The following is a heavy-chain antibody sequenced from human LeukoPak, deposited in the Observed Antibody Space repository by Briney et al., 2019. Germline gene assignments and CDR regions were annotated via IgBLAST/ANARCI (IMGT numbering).Heavy chain of an antibody. V-gene: IGHV2-5*01. J-gene: IGHJ4*02. Sequence: SGPTLVNPTQTLTLTCTFSGFSLSTSGVGVGWIRQPPGKALEWLALIYWNDDKRYSPSLKSRLTITKDTSKNQVVLTMTNMDPVDTATYYCAHRYYDILTGYEDFDYWGQGTLVTVSS. D-gene: IGHD3-9*01. CDR1: GFSLSTSGVG. CDR2: IYWNDDK. CDR3: AHRYYDILTGYEDFDY.